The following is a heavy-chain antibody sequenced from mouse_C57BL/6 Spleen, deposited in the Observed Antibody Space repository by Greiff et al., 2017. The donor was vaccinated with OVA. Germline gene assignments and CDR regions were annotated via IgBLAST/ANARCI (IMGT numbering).Heavy chain of an antibody. CDR2: ITYDGSRT. CDR3: ARARGDYGNWYFDV. J-gene: IGHJ1*03. V-gene: IGHV5-16*01. CDR1: GFNFSDYY. D-gene: IGHD2-1*01. Sequence: EVMLMESVGGLVQPGSSMKLSCTASGFNFSDYYMAWVRQVPEKGLEWVANITYDGSRTSYLDSLKSRFIISRDNAKNMLYLQRSSLKSEDTATYYGARARGDYGNWYFDVWGTGTTVTVSS.